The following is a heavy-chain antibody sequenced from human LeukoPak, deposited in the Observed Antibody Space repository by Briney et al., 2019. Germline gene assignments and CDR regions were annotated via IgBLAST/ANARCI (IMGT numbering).Heavy chain of an antibody. V-gene: IGHV3-23*01. CDR1: GFTFSCYS. CDR2: ISGGGGSI. D-gene: IGHD2/OR15-2a*01. CDR3: AKVSYFPG. J-gene: IGHJ4*02. Sequence: GGSLRLSCSASGFTFSCYSMSWVRQAPGKGLQWVSDISGGGGSIYYADSVKGRFTISRDNSKNTLYLQMNSLRAEDTAVYYCAKVSYFPGWGQGTLVTVSS.